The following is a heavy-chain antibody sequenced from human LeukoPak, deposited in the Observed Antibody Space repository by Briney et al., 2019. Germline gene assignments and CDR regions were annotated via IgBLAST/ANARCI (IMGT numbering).Heavy chain of an antibody. CDR3: ARDGYSSGWYEVDY. CDR2: ISAYNGNT. D-gene: IGHD6-19*01. Sequence: ASVKVSCKASGYTFTSYGISWVRQAPGQGLEWMGWISAYNGNTNYEQKLQGRVTMTTDTSTSTAYMELRSLRSDDTAVYYCARDGYSSGWYEVDYWGQGTLVTVSS. V-gene: IGHV1-18*01. CDR1: GYTFTSYG. J-gene: IGHJ4*02.